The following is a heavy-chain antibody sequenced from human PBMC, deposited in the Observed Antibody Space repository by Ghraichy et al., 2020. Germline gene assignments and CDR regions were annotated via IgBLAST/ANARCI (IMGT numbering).Heavy chain of an antibody. CDR1: GFTFSSYA. D-gene: IGHD6-19*01. CDR3: ARAVAVAGFYYYGMDV. Sequence: GGSLRLSCAASGFTFSSYAMHWVRQAPGKGLEWVAVISYDGSNKYYADSVKGRFTISRDNSKNTLYLQMNSLRVEDTAVYYCARAVAVAGFYYYGMDVWGQGTTVTVSS. CDR2: ISYDGSNK. V-gene: IGHV3-30*04. J-gene: IGHJ6*02.